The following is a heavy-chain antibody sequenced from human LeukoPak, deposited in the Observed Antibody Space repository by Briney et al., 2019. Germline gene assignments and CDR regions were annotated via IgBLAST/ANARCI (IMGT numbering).Heavy chain of an antibody. CDR2: IYYSGST. CDR3: ARSVDIVATIWGN. J-gene: IGHJ4*02. V-gene: IGHV4-59*01. Sequence: PSETLSLTCTVSGVSISSYYWRWIPQPPGKGLEGIGYIYYSGSTNYNPSLKRRVTISVDTSKNQCSLKLSSVTAADTAVYCCARSVDIVATIWGNWGQGTLVTVSS. D-gene: IGHD5-12*01. CDR1: GVSISSYY.